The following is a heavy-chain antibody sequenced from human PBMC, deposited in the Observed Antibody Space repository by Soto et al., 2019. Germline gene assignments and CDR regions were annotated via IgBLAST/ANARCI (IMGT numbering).Heavy chain of an antibody. CDR2: IDPSDSYT. CDR3: ASPPEGSGYYYGMDV. D-gene: IGHD3-3*01. V-gene: IGHV5-10-1*03. Sequence: EVQLVQSGAEVKKPGESLRISCKGSGYSFTSYWISWVRQMPGKGLEWMGRIDPSDSYTNYSPSFQGHVTISADKSISTAYLQWSSLKASDTAMYYCASPPEGSGYYYGMDVWGQGTTVTVSS. J-gene: IGHJ6*02. CDR1: GYSFTSYW.